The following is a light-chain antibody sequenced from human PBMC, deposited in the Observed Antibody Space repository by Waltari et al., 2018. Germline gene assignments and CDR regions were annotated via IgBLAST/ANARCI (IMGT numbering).Light chain of an antibody. V-gene: IGKV1D-8*03. Sequence: VIWMTQSPSLLSASTGDRVTISCRMSQGISSYLNWYRQKPGKVPKLLIYSASNLQSGVPSRFSGSGSGIDFTLTISSLQPEDVATYYGQRTYNAPPRTFGQGTKVEIK. CDR2: SAS. J-gene: IGKJ1*01. CDR3: QRTYNAPPRT. CDR1: QGISSY.